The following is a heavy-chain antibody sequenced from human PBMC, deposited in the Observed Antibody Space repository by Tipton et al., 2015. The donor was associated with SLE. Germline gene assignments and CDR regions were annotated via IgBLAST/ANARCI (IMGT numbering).Heavy chain of an antibody. J-gene: IGHJ6*02. CDR3: ARGYYDSRGYFLYYYYGMDV. D-gene: IGHD3-22*01. Sequence: TLSLTCSVSGEFISRGDYYWSWIRQPAGKGLEWIGYIYTSGSTNYNPSLKSRVTISVDTSKNQFSLKLSSVTAADTAVYYCARGYYDSRGYFLYYYYGMDVWGQGTTVTVSS. CDR1: GEFISRGDYY. V-gene: IGHV4-61*09. CDR2: IYTSGST.